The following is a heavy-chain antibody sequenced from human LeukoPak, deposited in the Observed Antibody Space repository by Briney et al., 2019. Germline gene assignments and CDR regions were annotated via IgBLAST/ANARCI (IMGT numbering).Heavy chain of an antibody. CDR1: GGSISSGSYY. J-gene: IGHJ6*03. CDR2: IYTSGST. D-gene: IGHD6-19*01. Sequence: PSQILSLTRTVSGGSISSGSYYWSWIRQPAGKGLEWIGRIYTSGSTNYNPSLKSRVTISVDTSKNQFSLKLSSVTAADTAVYYCARAVAAYYYYYYMDVWGKGTTVTVSS. V-gene: IGHV4-61*02. CDR3: ARAVAAYYYYYYMDV.